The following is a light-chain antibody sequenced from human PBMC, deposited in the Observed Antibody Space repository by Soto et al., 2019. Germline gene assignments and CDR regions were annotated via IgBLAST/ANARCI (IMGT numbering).Light chain of an antibody. CDR2: AAS. Sequence: DIQMTQSPSSLSASVGDRVTITCQASQSISSYLNWDQQKPGKAPKLLIYAASSVQSGVPSRFSGSGSGTDLTLTISSLQPEDFATYYCQQSYSTPLTFGGGTKVEIK. J-gene: IGKJ4*01. CDR1: QSISSY. CDR3: QQSYSTPLT. V-gene: IGKV1-39*01.